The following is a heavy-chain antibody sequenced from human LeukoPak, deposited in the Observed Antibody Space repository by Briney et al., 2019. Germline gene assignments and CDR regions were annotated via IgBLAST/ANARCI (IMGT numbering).Heavy chain of an antibody. Sequence: SETLSLTCTVSGGSIRSYYLSWIRQPAGKGLEWIARIYTSGSTNYHPSLKSRVTMSVDTSKNQFSLKLSSVTAADTAVYYCARPSPSGYYDSSGYWDYWGQGTLVTVSS. CDR3: ARPSPSGYYDSSGYWDY. CDR2: IYTSGST. CDR1: GGSIRSYY. D-gene: IGHD3-22*01. V-gene: IGHV4-4*07. J-gene: IGHJ4*02.